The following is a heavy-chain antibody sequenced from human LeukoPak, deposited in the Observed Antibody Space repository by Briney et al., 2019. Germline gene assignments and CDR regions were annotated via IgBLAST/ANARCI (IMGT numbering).Heavy chain of an antibody. CDR1: GFTFRSYT. V-gene: IGHV3-21*01. CDR2: ITSTSSYI. D-gene: IGHD4-11*01. Sequence: GGSLRLSCAASGFTFRSYTMNWVRQAPGKGLEWISSITSTSSYIYYADSVKGRFTISRDNAKNSLYLQMNSLRAEDTAVYYCARVLPYDYINRFDRWGQGTLVTVSS. CDR3: ARVLPYDYINRFDR. J-gene: IGHJ5*02.